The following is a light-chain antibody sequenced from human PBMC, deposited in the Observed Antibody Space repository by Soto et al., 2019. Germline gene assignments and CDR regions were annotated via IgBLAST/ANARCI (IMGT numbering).Light chain of an antibody. CDR3: GTWDSSLSDYV. V-gene: IGLV1-51*01. Sequence: QSVLTQPPSVSAAPGQKVTISCSGSSSNIGNNYVSWYQQLPGTAPKLLIYDNNKRPSGIPDRFSGSKSGTSATLGITGLQTGDEDDYYCGTWDSSLSDYVFGTGTKLTVL. CDR1: SSNIGNNY. CDR2: DNN. J-gene: IGLJ1*01.